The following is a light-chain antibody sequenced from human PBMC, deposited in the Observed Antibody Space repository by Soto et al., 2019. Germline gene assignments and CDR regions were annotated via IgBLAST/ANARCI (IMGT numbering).Light chain of an antibody. CDR1: QSLLNSNGYNY. J-gene: IGKJ1*01. V-gene: IGKV2-28*01. CDR2: LGS. Sequence: DIVMTQSPLSLPVTPGEPASISCRSSQSLLNSNGYNYLDWYLQKPGQSPQLLIYLGSSRASGVPDRFSGSRSGTDFTLTISRVEAEDVGFYYCMQALQAPLTLGQGTKVDIK. CDR3: MQALQAPLT.